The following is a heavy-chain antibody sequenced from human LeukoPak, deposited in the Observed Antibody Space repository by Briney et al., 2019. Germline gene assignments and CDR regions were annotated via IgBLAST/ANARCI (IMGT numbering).Heavy chain of an antibody. Sequence: GASVTVSCKASGYTFTGYHMHWGRQAPGQGLEWMGWIAPNSGGTNYAQKFQGRVTMTRDTSISTAYMEVSRLRSDDTAVYYCAREYSSSSGRLYDYWGQGTLVTVSS. CDR1: GYTFTGYH. J-gene: IGHJ4*02. D-gene: IGHD6-6*01. CDR2: IAPNSGGT. V-gene: IGHV1-2*02. CDR3: AREYSSSSGRLYDY.